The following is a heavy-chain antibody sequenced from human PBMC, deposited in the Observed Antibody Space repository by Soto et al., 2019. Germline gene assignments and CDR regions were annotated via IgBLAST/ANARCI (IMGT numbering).Heavy chain of an antibody. J-gene: IGHJ3*02. V-gene: IGHV5-51*01. D-gene: IGHD5-12*01. CDR2: IYPGPSDT. CDR3: ATQMATSQDAFDI. CDR1: GYSFTSYW. Sequence: XESLTISCKGSGYSFTSYWIGLVRQMPGKGLEWMGIIYPGPSDTRYNPSFQDQLTISADTSISTAYLQWSGLKASDSAMFYCATQMATSQDAFDIWGQGTMVTVSS.